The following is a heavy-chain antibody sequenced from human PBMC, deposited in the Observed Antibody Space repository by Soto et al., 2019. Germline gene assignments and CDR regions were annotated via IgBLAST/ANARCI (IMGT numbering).Heavy chain of an antibody. CDR2: ISASGGGT. Sequence: GGSLRLSCTASGFTLSIYAMSWVRQAPGKGLEWVSLISASGGGTYYADSVKGRFTISRDNSKNTLYLQMNSLRAEDTAVYYCAKHAAAAAPDYWGQGTQVTVSS. V-gene: IGHV3-23*01. J-gene: IGHJ4*02. CDR3: AKHAAAAAPDY. CDR1: GFTLSIYA. D-gene: IGHD6-13*01.